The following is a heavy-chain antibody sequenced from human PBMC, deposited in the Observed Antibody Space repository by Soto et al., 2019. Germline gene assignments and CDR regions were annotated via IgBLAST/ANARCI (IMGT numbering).Heavy chain of an antibody. J-gene: IGHJ6*02. CDR1: GFTFSSYW. Sequence: PGGSLRLSGAASGFTFSSYWMHWVRQAPGKGLVWVSRMNEDGGTTDYADSVKGRFTISRDNAKNTLYLQMNSLRVEDTAVYYCASDLSGRADVWGQGTTVTVSS. CDR2: MNEDGGTT. V-gene: IGHV3-74*01. CDR3: ASDLSGRADV. D-gene: IGHD3-10*01.